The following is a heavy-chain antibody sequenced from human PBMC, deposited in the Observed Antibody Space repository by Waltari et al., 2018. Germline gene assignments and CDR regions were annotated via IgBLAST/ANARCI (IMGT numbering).Heavy chain of an antibody. J-gene: IGHJ4*02. D-gene: IGHD3-16*02. Sequence: QVQLVQSGAEVKKPGASVKVSCKASGYTFTGYYMHWVRQAPGQGLEWMGWINPNSGGTNYAQKFQGRVTMTRDTSISTAYMELSRLRSDDTAVYYCARLPGGMITFGGVIAWGQGTLVTVSS. V-gene: IGHV1-2*02. CDR3: ARLPGGMITFGGVIA. CDR1: GYTFTGYY. CDR2: INPNSGGT.